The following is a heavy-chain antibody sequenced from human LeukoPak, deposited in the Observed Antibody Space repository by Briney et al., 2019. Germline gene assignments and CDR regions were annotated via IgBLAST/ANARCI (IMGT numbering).Heavy chain of an antibody. CDR1: GFTFSTYV. CDR3: XRXGLXFGEPPINYFDY. J-gene: IGHJ4*02. V-gene: IGHV3-64*01. D-gene: IGHD3-10*01. Sequence: QPGGSLRLSCAASGFTFSTYVMHWVRPAPGKGLEYVSAITGNGDNTYYASSVKGRFTISRDNSKNILYLQMGGLTNEDMATYYCXRXGLXFGEPPINYFDYWGQGILVTVSS. CDR2: ITGNGDNT.